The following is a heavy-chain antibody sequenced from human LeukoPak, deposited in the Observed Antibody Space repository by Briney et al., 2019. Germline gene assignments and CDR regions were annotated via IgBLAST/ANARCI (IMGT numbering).Heavy chain of an antibody. Sequence: ASVKVSCKASGYTFTSYGISWVRQAPGRGLEWMGWISAYNGNTNYAQKLQGRVTMTTDTSTSTAYMELRSLRSDDTAVYYCARDYPAGGYSSSLLSYYYYYMDVWGKGTTVTVSS. D-gene: IGHD6-13*01. CDR2: ISAYNGNT. V-gene: IGHV1-18*01. CDR1: GYTFTSYG. J-gene: IGHJ6*03. CDR3: ARDYPAGGYSSSLLSYYYYYMDV.